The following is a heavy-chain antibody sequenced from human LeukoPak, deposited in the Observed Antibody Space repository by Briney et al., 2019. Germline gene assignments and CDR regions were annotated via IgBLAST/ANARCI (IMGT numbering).Heavy chain of an antibody. V-gene: IGHV4-39*01. CDR3: ARQRPSDDCSSTSCLRRGGWFDP. D-gene: IGHD2-2*01. J-gene: IGHJ5*02. Sequence: SETLSLTCTVSGGSIGSSSYYWGWIRQPPGKGLEWIGSIYYSGSTYYNPSLKSRVTISVDTSKNQFSLKLSSVTAADTAVYYCARQRPSDDCSSTSCLRRGGWFDPWGQGTLVTVSS. CDR2: IYYSGST. CDR1: GGSIGSSSYY.